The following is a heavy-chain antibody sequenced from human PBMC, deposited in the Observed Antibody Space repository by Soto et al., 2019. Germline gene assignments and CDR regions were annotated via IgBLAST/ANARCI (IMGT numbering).Heavy chain of an antibody. CDR3: ARGAADTAMVDS. CDR1: GGSIRSYY. CDR2: IFYSGST. Sequence: SETLSLTCTVSGGSIRSYYWTWIRQPPGKGLEWLGYIFYSGSTFYNPSLKSRVTISIHTSKSQFSLQLTSVTAADTAVYYCARGAADTAMVDSWGQGTLVTVSS. J-gene: IGHJ4*02. V-gene: IGHV4-59*01. D-gene: IGHD5-18*01.